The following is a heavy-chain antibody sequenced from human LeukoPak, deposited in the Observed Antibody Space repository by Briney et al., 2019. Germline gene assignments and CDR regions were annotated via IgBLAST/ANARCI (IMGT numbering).Heavy chain of an antibody. Sequence: GGSLRLSCAASGFTFSSYAMSWVRQAPGKGLESVSAISGSGGSTYYADSVKGRFTISRDNSKNTLYLQMNSLRAEDTAVYYCAKDRSGRQGENDYWGQGTLVTVSS. CDR2: ISGSGGST. J-gene: IGHJ4*02. V-gene: IGHV3-23*01. CDR3: AKDRSGRQGENDY. CDR1: GFTFSSYA.